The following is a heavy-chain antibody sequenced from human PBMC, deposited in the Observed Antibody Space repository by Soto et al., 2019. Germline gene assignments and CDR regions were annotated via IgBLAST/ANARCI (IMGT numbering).Heavy chain of an antibody. D-gene: IGHD1-7*01. CDR2: ISYSGST. CDR1: GGSISSGNYY. J-gene: IGHJ4*02. Sequence: QVQLQESGPGLVKPSQTLSLTRTVSGGSISSGNYYWSWIRQPPGKGLEWIGFISYSGSTYYNASLKSRVTISVDTSKNQFSLNLSFVTAADTAVYYCATMGTPATGLYYFDYWGQGTLVTVSS. V-gene: IGHV4-30-4*01. CDR3: ATMGTPATGLYYFDY.